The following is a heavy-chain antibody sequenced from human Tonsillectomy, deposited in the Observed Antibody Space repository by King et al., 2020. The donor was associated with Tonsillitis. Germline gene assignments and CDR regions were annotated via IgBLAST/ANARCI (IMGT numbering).Heavy chain of an antibody. Sequence: VQLVESGAEVKKPGASVKVSCKASGYTFTSYYMHWVRQAPGQGLEWMGIINPSGGSTSYAQKFQGRGTMTRDTSTSTVYMELSSLRSEDTAVYYCAREGSGGVAAYWNWGQGTLVTVSS. CDR1: GYTFTSYY. CDR3: AREGSGGVAAYWN. J-gene: IGHJ4*02. CDR2: INPSGGST. D-gene: IGHD2-15*01. V-gene: IGHV1-46*01.